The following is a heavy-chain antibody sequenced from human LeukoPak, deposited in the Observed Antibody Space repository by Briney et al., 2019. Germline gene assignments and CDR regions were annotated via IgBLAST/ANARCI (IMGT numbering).Heavy chain of an antibody. J-gene: IGHJ4*02. Sequence: GGSLRLSCAASGFTFSSYSMNWVRQAPGKGLEWVSSISSSSSYIYYADSVKGRFTISRDNAKNSLYLQMNSLRAEDTAVYYCARDALSILGYCSSTSCYHDYWGQGTLVTVSS. CDR1: GFTFSSYS. CDR3: ARDALSILGYCSSTSCYHDY. CDR2: ISSSSSYI. D-gene: IGHD2-2*01. V-gene: IGHV3-21*01.